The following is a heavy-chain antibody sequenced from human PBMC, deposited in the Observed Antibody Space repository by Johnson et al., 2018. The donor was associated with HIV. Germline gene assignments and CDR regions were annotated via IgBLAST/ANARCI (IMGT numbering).Heavy chain of an antibody. V-gene: IGHV3-30*09. CDR2: ISFDGSNK. Sequence: QVQLVESGGGVVQPGRSLTLSCAASGFTFNKFAMHWVRHAPGKGLEWLAFISFDGSNKYFGDSVEGRFDISRENSKNSHYLHMNSLRPEDTAIYYCVREGYSSSSDAFDIWGQGTMVTVSS. CDR3: VREGYSSSSDAFDI. D-gene: IGHD6-6*01. CDR1: GFTFNKFA. J-gene: IGHJ3*02.